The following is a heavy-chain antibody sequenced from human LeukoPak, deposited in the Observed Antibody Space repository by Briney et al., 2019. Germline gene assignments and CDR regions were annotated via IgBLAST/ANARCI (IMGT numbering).Heavy chain of an antibody. V-gene: IGHV4-39*07. J-gene: IGHJ4*02. Sequence: SETLSLTCTVSGGSISGSSYYWTWIRQSPGKGLEWIASINYSGTTYYNPSLKSRSIISADTSKNQFSLKLSSVTAADTAMNYCARDIPTGYFDYWGQGTLVTVSS. CDR3: ARDIPTGYFDY. CDR1: GGSISGSSYY. D-gene: IGHD2-2*02. CDR2: INYSGTT.